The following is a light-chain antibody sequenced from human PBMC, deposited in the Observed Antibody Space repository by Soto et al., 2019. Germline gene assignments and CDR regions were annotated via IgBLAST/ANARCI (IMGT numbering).Light chain of an antibody. CDR3: VLYMGSGISV. V-gene: IGLV8-61*01. Sequence: QTVVTQEPSFSVSPGGTVTLTCGLSSGSVSASYYPSWYHQTPGQAPRTLISSTNTRSSGVPDRFSGSILGNKAALTITGAQADDESDYYCVLYMGSGISVFGGGTKVTVL. CDR2: STN. J-gene: IGLJ3*02. CDR1: SGSVSASYY.